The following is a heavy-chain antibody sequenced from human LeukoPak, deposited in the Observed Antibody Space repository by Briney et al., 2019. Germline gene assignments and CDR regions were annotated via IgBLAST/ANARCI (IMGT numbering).Heavy chain of an antibody. V-gene: IGHV1-2*02. CDR1: GYTFTGYY. CDR2: INPNSGGT. J-gene: IGHJ4*02. Sequence: ASVKVSCKASGYTFTGYYMHWVRQAPGQGLEWMGWINPNSGGTNYAQDFHGRVTMTRDTSISTAYMELSRLRSDDTAMYYCARDKEGSSTLVYWGQGTLVTVSS. D-gene: IGHD6-13*01. CDR3: ARDKEGSSTLVY.